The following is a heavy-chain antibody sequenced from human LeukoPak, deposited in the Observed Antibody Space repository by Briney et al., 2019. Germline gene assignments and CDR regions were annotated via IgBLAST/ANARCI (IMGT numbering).Heavy chain of an antibody. Sequence: SETLSLTCTVPGGSISSSGYYWSWIRQHPGKGLEWTGYIYYSGSTYYNPSLKCRVTISVDTSKNQFSLKLSYVTAADTAVYYCAGGAVGATTGWDYRGQGTLVTVSS. CDR1: GGSISSSGYY. V-gene: IGHV4-31*03. CDR3: AGGAVGATTGWDY. J-gene: IGHJ4*02. D-gene: IGHD1-26*01. CDR2: IYYSGST.